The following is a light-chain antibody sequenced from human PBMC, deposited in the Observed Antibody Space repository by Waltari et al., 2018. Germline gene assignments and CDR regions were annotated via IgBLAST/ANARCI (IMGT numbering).Light chain of an antibody. Sequence: DIVMTQSPDSLAVSLGERATFNCKSSQNILSNSDNKNYLVWYQQKPGQPPKRLIHWASTRASGVPDRFSGSGSGTDFTLTISSPQAEDVAVYYCQQCYSAPLTFGGGTKVEIK. CDR3: QQCYSAPLT. J-gene: IGKJ4*01. CDR1: QNILSNSDNKNY. V-gene: IGKV4-1*01. CDR2: WAS.